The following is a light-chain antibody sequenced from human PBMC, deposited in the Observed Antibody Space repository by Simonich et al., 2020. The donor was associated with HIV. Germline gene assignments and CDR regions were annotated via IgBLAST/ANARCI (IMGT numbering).Light chain of an antibody. CDR2: EVS. V-gene: IGKV2D-29*02. CDR3: MQSIQLPL. Sequence: DIVMTQTPLSLSVTTGQPASISCTSIQSLLHSDGKTYLYWYLQKPGQSPQLLISEVSNRFSGVPDRFSGSGSGTDFTLKISRVEAEDVGVYYCMQSIQLPLFGGGTKVEIK. CDR1: QSLLHSDGKTY. J-gene: IGKJ4*01.